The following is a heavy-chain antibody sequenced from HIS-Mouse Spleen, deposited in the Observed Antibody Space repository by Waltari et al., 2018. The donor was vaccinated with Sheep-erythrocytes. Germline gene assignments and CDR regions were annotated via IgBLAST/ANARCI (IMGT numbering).Heavy chain of an antibody. CDR3: ATRPYSGGYFDY. V-gene: IGHV1-24*01. J-gene: IGHJ4*02. CDR1: GYTLTDLS. D-gene: IGHD1-26*01. Sequence: QVQLVQSGAEVKKPGASVKVSCKVSGYTLTDLSMHWVRQAPGNGLEWMGGFDPEEGETIYAQEFQGRVTMAEDTSTDTAYMELSSLRTEDTAVYYCATRPYSGGYFDYWGQGTLVTVSS. CDR2: FDPEEGET.